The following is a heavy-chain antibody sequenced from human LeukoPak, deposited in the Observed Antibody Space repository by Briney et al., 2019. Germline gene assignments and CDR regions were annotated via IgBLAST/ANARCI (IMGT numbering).Heavy chain of an antibody. D-gene: IGHD1-1*01. CDR2: VDHTERA. CDR1: DDSMTMYY. Sequence: SETLSLTCSVSDDSMTMYYWPWTRQPPGRGLEGLGYVDHTERANFNLSLNGRVHLSRQPTNNLFSLRLGSVTAADTAVYFCARGRVSSSTWYSTYYYYFYMDVWGKGTTVTVSS. J-gene: IGHJ6*03. V-gene: IGHV4-59*01. CDR3: ARGRVSSSTWYSTYYYYFYMDV.